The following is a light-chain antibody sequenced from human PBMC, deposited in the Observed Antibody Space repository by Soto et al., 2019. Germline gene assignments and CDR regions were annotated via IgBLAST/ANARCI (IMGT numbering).Light chain of an antibody. V-gene: IGLV2-14*01. Sequence: QSALTQPASVSGSPGQSITISCTGTSSDVGGYNYVSWYQQHPGKDPKLMIYEVSNRPSGVSNRFSGSKSGNTASLTISGLQAEDEADDYCSSYTSSSTLVFGTGTKLTVL. CDR2: EVS. CDR3: SSYTSSSTLV. J-gene: IGLJ1*01. CDR1: SSDVGGYNY.